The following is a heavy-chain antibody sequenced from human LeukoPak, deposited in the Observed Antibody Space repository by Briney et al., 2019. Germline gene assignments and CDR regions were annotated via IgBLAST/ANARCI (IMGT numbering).Heavy chain of an antibody. V-gene: IGHV3-30*18. Sequence: GGSLRLSCAAYGFTFSYYAIHWVRQAPGKGLEWLAIISNDGSDTYYADSVKGRFTISRDDSKNTVYLQMNSLRTEDTAVYYCAKCEAKYSSGPFDYWGQGTLVTFSS. D-gene: IGHD5-18*01. J-gene: IGHJ4*02. CDR2: ISNDGSDT. CDR3: AKCEAKYSSGPFDY. CDR1: GFTFSYYA.